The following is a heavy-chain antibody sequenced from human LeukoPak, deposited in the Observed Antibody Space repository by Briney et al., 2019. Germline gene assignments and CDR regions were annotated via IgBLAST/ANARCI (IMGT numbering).Heavy chain of an antibody. CDR2: INWNGGST. Sequence: GGSLRLSCAGSGYIFDDYGMRGVRQAPGKGLEGVAGINWNGGSTGYAASVKGRCTISRDNAKTAVYLEMNSLRVEDTAFYYCVRLGRDGYTYGAAYWGQGALVTVSS. CDR3: VRLGRDGYTYGAAY. CDR1: GYIFDDYG. J-gene: IGHJ1*01. D-gene: IGHD5-24*01. V-gene: IGHV3-20*04.